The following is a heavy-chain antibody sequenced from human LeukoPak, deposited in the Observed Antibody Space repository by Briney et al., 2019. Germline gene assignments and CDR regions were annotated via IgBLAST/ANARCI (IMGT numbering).Heavy chain of an antibody. CDR1: GFTFSSYA. J-gene: IGHJ4*02. D-gene: IGHD5-18*01. V-gene: IGHV3-48*04. CDR2: ISSSGSSI. CDR3: ARETDTAMVDY. Sequence: GRSLRLSCAASGFTFSSYAMHWVRQAPGKGLEWVSYISSSGSSIYYADSVKGRFTISRDNAKNSLYLQMSSLRAEDTAVYYCARETDTAMVDYWGQGTLVTVSS.